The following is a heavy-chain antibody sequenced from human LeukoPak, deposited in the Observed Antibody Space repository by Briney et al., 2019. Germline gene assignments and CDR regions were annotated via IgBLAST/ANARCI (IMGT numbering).Heavy chain of an antibody. D-gene: IGHD2-2*01. J-gene: IGHJ5*02. Sequence: ASVQVSCQTSGYTFTSYGISWVRPAPGQGLEWMGWISAYNGNTNYAQKLQGRVTMTRDTSTSTVYMELSSLRSEDTAVYYCARDTGRGERVVPAARGFDPWGQGTLVTVSS. V-gene: IGHV1-18*01. CDR3: ARDTGRGERVVPAARGFDP. CDR1: GYTFTSYG. CDR2: ISAYNGNT.